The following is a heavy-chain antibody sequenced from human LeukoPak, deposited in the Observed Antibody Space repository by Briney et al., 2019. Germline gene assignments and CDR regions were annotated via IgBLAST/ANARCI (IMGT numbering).Heavy chain of an antibody. CDR3: ARHAGSTAYYDFWSGAGSFDY. D-gene: IGHD3-3*01. Sequence: SETLSLTCTVSGGSISSYYWSWIRQPPGKGLEWIGYIYYSGSTYYNPSLKSRVTISVDTSKNQFSLKLSSVTAADTAVYYCARHAGSTAYYDFWSGAGSFDYWGQGTLVTVSS. CDR1: GGSISSYY. J-gene: IGHJ4*02. CDR2: IYYSGST. V-gene: IGHV4-59*01.